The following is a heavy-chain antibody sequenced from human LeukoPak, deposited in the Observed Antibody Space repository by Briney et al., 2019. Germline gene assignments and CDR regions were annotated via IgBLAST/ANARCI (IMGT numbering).Heavy chain of an antibody. CDR1: ADSISSRY. Sequence: SETLSLTCTVSADSISSRYCSWIRQPPGKGLEWIGYIHYSGTTNYNPSLKSRVTISVDTSKKQFSLKLKSVTAADTAVYYCAHLHYVSSASYFDDWGEGTLVTVSS. V-gene: IGHV4-59*11. CDR2: IHYSGTT. CDR3: AHLHYVSSASYFDD. J-gene: IGHJ4*02. D-gene: IGHD3-22*01.